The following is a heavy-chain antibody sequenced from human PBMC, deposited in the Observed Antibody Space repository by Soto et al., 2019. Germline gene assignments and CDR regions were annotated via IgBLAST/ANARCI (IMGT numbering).Heavy chain of an antibody. CDR2: IWYDGSNK. Sequence: PGGSLRLSCAASGFTFSSYGMHWVRQAPGKGLEWVTVIWYDGSNKYYADSVKGRFTISRDNSKNTLYLQMNSLRAEDTAVYYCARDSGFDSSGYYYVFRYYYGMDVWGQGTTVTVSS. CDR1: GFTFSSYG. J-gene: IGHJ6*02. V-gene: IGHV3-33*01. D-gene: IGHD3-22*01. CDR3: ARDSGFDSSGYYYVFRYYYGMDV.